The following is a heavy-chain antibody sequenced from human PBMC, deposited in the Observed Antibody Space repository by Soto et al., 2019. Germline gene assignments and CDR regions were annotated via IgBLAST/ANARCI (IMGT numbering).Heavy chain of an antibody. CDR1: GFTLSGYA. Sequence: EVQLAESGGGLAQPGGSLRLSCAASGFTLSGYAMDWVRQAPGKGLEYVSGISSNGVGTYYANSVQGRFTISRDNSKNPVYLQIGRLRPEDMAEYYCAVRSRPDFYYRVFWGKGNTNTDS. V-gene: IGHV3-64*01. J-gene: IGHJ6*03. CDR3: AVRSRPDFYYRVF. CDR2: ISSNGVGT.